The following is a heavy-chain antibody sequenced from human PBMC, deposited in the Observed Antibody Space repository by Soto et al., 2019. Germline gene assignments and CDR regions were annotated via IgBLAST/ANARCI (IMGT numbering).Heavy chain of an antibody. CDR1: GFMFSDYG. CDR2: IWYDGSNE. J-gene: IGHJ5*02. V-gene: IGHV3-33*01. D-gene: IGHD3-16*01. Sequence: PGGSLRLFCAASGFMFSDYGMHWVRQAPGKGLEWVAVIWYDGSNENYADSVKGRLTISRDNSKKTLYLQMNSLRVEDTAMYYCARDRVEGDGWFDPWGQGTLVTVSS. CDR3: ARDRVEGDGWFDP.